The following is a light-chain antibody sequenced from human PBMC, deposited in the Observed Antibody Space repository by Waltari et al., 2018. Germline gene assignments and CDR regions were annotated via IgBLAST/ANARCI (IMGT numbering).Light chain of an antibody. V-gene: IGKV4-1*01. CDR3: QQYYSTPPIT. CDR1: QSVLYSSTNKNY. Sequence: DIVLTQSPDSLAVSLGERATINCTSSQSVLYSSTNKNYVAWYQQKPGQPPKLLIYWASTRESGVPDRFSGSGSGADFTLTISSLQAEDVAVYYCQQYYSTPPITFGQGTRLEIK. CDR2: WAS. J-gene: IGKJ5*01.